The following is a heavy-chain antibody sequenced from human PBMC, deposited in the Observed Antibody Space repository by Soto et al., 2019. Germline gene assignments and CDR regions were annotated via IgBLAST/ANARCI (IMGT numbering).Heavy chain of an antibody. CDR3: ATHVRIPAAGSYYYYCIDF. D-gene: IGHD6-13*01. CDR1: GYSFTSYW. J-gene: IGHJ6*02. Sequence: GESLKISCKGSGYSFTSYWIGWVREMAGKGLEWMGIIYPGDSDTRYSPSFQGEVTISADKSMSTAYLQWSRMKAADTATYYWATHVRIPAAGSYYYYCIDFWGQGTTVTLSS. V-gene: IGHV5-51*01. CDR2: IYPGDSDT.